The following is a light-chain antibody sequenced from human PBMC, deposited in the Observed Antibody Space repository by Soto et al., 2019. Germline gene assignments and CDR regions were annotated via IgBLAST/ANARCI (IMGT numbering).Light chain of an antibody. Sequence: EIVMTQSPTTLSVSPGERASLSCRASQSVSSNLAWYLQKPGQAPRLLIYGVSTRATGIQARFSSSGSGTQVTLTISSLQSEDIAVYYCKQYNNWPPVTFGEGNKVEIK. CDR2: GVS. CDR3: KQYNNWPPVT. V-gene: IGKV3-15*01. CDR1: QSVSSN. J-gene: IGKJ4*01.